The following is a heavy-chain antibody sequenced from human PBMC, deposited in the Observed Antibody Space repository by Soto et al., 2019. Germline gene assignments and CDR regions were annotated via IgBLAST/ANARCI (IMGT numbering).Heavy chain of an antibody. V-gene: IGHV3-21*01. CDR1: GFTFSSYS. CDR2: ISSSSSYI. J-gene: IGHJ6*02. D-gene: IGHD3-22*01. CDR3: ARGPHYYDSSGYQTMDV. Sequence: GSLRLSCAASGFTFSSYSMNWVRQAPGKGLEWVSSISSSSSYIYYADSVKGRFTISRDNAKNSLYLQMNSLRAEDTAVYYCARGPHYYDSSGYQTMDVWGQGTTVTVSS.